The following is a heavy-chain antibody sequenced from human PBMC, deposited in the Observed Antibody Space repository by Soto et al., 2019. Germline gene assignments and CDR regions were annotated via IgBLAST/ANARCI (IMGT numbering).Heavy chain of an antibody. CDR3: ARVLYYYXSSGYYYVPYYYYGMDV. Sequence: SQTLSLTCAISGDSVSSNSAAWNWIRQSPSRGLEWLGRTYYRSKWYNDYAVSVKSRITINPDTSKNQFSLQLNSVATEDTAVYYCARVLYYYXSSGYYYVPYYYYGMDVWGQGTTVTVSS. V-gene: IGHV6-1*01. D-gene: IGHD3-22*01. CDR1: GDSVSSNSAA. J-gene: IGHJ6*02. CDR2: TYYRSKWYN.